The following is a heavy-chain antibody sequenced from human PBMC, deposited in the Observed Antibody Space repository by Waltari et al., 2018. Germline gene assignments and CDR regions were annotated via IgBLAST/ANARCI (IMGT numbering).Heavy chain of an antibody. CDR1: GGSISSYY. CDR3: ARSYCSSTSCYSYYFDY. Sequence: QVQLQESGPGLVKPSETLSLTCTVSGGSISSYYWSWILQPPGKGLEWIGYIYYSGSTNYNPSLKSRVTISVDTSKNQFSLKLSSVTAADTAVYYCARSYCSSTSCYSYYFDYWGQGTLVTVSS. J-gene: IGHJ4*02. CDR2: IYYSGST. D-gene: IGHD2-2*01. V-gene: IGHV4-59*01.